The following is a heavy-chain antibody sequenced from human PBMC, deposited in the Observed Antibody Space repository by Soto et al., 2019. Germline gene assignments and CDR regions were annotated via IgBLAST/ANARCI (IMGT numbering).Heavy chain of an antibody. V-gene: IGHV3-11*01. Sequence: PGGSLRLSCGASGFTFSNYYMSWIRQAPGKGLEWVSYISSTGRTIYYADSVKGRFTVSRDNAQNSLSLKLNSLRVEDTAVYYCARSYSSGWEFDYSGQGTQVTVSS. CDR3: ARSYSSGWEFDY. J-gene: IGHJ4*02. CDR2: ISSTGRTI. CDR1: GFTFSNYY. D-gene: IGHD6-19*01.